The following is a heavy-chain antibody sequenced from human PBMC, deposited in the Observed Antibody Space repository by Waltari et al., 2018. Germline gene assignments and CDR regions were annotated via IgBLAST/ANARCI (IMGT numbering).Heavy chain of an antibody. CDR2: IDPSGYT. D-gene: IGHD3-10*01. J-gene: IGHJ2*01. Sequence: QVQLQESGPGLVRPSQTLSLTCTVSGGSIRSGDYYWSWIRQPPGKGLEWIRYIDPSGYTHDNPALRSRITKSVDTSKNQFSLNLKSVTAADTAVYYCARGRYYYLSGPGTSQWYFDLWGRGTLVTVSS. CDR1: GGSIRSGDYY. V-gene: IGHV4-30-4*01. CDR3: ARGRYYYLSGPGTSQWYFDL.